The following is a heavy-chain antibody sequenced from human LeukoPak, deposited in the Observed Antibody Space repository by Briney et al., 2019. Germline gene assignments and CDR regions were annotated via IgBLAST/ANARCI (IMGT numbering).Heavy chain of an antibody. D-gene: IGHD3-16*01. J-gene: IGHJ5*02. CDR2: IYFSGNT. V-gene: IGHV4-39*01. CDR1: GNSISTSKSY. CDR3: ARHSHKYDSSNWFDP. Sequence: SETLSLTCTVSGNSISTSKSYWGWIRQPPLKGLEWIGSIYFSGNTYYNASLKSRVTISVDTSKNQFSLTLTSVTAADTAIYYCARHSHKYDSSNWFDPWGQGTLVTVSS.